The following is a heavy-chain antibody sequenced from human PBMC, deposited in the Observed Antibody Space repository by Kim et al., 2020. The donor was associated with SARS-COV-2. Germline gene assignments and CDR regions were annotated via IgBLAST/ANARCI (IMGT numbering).Heavy chain of an antibody. CDR2: ISYDGSNK. V-gene: IGHV3-30*18. CDR1: GFTFSSYG. Sequence: GGSLRLSCAASGFTFSSYGMHWVRQAPGKGLEWVAVISYDGSNKYYADSVKGRFTISRDNSKNTLYLQMNSLRAEDTAVYYCAKGVGYWGQGTLVTVSP. CDR3: AKGVGY. J-gene: IGHJ4*02.